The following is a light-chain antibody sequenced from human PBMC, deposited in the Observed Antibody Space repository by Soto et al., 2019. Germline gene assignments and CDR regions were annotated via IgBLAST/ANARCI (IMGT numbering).Light chain of an antibody. CDR1: SGHSSYA. Sequence: QSVLTQSPSASASLGASVKLTCTLSSGHSSYAIAWHQQQPEKGPRYLMNLNSDGSHNKGDGIPDRFSGSSSGAERYLTISSLQSEDEADYYCQTWGTGLFGGGTKLTVL. CDR2: LNSDGSH. J-gene: IGLJ2*01. CDR3: QTWGTGL. V-gene: IGLV4-69*01.